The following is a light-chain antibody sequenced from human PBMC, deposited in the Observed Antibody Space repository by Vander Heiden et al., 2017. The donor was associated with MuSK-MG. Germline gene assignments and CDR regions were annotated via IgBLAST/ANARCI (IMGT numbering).Light chain of an antibody. CDR2: QDS. CDR1: KLGDKY. J-gene: IGLJ2*01. Sequence: SYELTQPPSGSVSPGQTASITCSGDKLGDKYACWYQQKPGQSPVLVIYQDSKRPSGIPERFSGSNSGNTATLTISGTQAMDEADYYCQAWDSSLVFGGGTKLTVL. CDR3: QAWDSSLV. V-gene: IGLV3-1*01.